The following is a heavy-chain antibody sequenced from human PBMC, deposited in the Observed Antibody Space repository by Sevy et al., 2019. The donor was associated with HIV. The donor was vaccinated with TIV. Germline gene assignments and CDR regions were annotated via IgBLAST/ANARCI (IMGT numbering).Heavy chain of an antibody. V-gene: IGHV3-23*01. Sequence: GGSLRLSCAASXXXXSRYAMXWLRXAXXXXLEXXXXXSXXGGSTYYADSVKGRFTISRDNSKNTLDLQMNSLRAEDXAVYYCAKARGDIVLXXXGXXXDXWGQGTMVTVSS. CDR2: XSXXGGST. J-gene: IGHJ3*01. CDR3: AKARGDIVLXXXGXXXDX. CDR1: XXXXSRYA. D-gene: IGHD2-8*01.